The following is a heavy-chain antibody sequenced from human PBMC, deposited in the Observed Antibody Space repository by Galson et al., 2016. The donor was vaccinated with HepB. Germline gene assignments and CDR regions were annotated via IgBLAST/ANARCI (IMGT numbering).Heavy chain of an antibody. V-gene: IGHV3-48*02. D-gene: IGHD3-9*01. CDR3: ARSGYTNLDY. CDR2: ISSSSNTI. J-gene: IGHJ4*02. CDR1: GITFSSYW. Sequence: SLRLSCAASGITFSSYWMSWVRQAPRKGLEWVSYISSSSNTIYYADSVKGRFTVSRDNAKNSLSLQMNRLRDEDTAVYYCARSGYTNLDYWGQGTLVTASS.